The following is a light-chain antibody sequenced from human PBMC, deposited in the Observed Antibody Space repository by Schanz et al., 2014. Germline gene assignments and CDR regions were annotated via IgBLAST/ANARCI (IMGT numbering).Light chain of an antibody. CDR3: QQYDSHLT. CDR1: QSISTN. CDR2: GAS. Sequence: EIVLTQSPATLSVSPGQRGTLSCRASQSISTNLAWYQQKPGQAPRLLIYGASTRATGVPARFSGSGSGTDFTLTISGLQPDDLGTYYCQQYDSHLTFGGGTKVEI. J-gene: IGKJ4*01. V-gene: IGKV3-15*01.